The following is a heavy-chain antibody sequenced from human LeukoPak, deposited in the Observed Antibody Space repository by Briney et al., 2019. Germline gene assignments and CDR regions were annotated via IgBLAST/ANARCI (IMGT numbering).Heavy chain of an antibody. CDR3: ARAVTTSYDAFDI. J-gene: IGHJ3*02. D-gene: IGHD4-17*01. CDR2: ISYDGSNK. V-gene: IGHV3-30-3*01. CDR1: GFTFSSYA. Sequence: PGGSLRLSCAASGFTFSSYAMHWVRQAPGKGLEWVAVISYDGSNKYYADSVKGRFTISRDNAKNSLYLQMNSLRAEDTAVYYCARAVTTSYDAFDIWGQGTMVTVSS.